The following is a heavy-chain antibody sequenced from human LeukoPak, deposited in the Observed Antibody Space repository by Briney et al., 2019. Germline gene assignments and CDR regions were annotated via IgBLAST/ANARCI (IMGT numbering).Heavy chain of an antibody. Sequence: PSETLSLTCTVSGVSISSYYWSWIRQPPGKGLEWIGYIYYSGSTNYNPSLKGRVTMSVGTSKNQFSLKLSSVTAADTAVYFCAGGSYYNILTGYSYFDYWGQGTLVTVSS. CDR1: GVSISSYY. D-gene: IGHD3-9*01. V-gene: IGHV4-59*01. CDR2: IYYSGST. CDR3: AGGSYYNILTGYSYFDY. J-gene: IGHJ4*02.